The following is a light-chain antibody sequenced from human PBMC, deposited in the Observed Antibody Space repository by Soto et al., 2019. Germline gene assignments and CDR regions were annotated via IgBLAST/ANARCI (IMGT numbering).Light chain of an antibody. CDR3: QQRSNWPLT. CDR2: DAS. Sequence: EIVLTQFPATLSLSPGERATLSCRASQSVSSYLAWYQQKPGQAPGLLIYDASNRATGIPARFSGSGSGTDFTLTISSLEPEDFAVYYCQQRSNWPLTFGGGTKVDIK. V-gene: IGKV3-11*01. J-gene: IGKJ4*01. CDR1: QSVSSY.